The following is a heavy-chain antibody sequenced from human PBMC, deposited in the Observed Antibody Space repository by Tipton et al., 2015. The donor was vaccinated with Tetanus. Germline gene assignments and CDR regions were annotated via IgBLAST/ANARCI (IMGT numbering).Heavy chain of an antibody. V-gene: IGHV1-69*01. D-gene: IGHD6-13*01. CDR2: IIPVFGTP. CDR1: GGTFSTFP. CDR3: ARGEAAGMQGFGY. J-gene: IGHJ4*02. Sequence: QLVQSGAEVKKPGSSVKVSCKFSGGTFSTFPINWARQAPGQGLEWMGQIIPVFGTPNYAHNFQGRVTITADESTSTAYLEVNSLRSEDTAVYYCARGEAAGMQGFGYWGQGTQVTVSS.